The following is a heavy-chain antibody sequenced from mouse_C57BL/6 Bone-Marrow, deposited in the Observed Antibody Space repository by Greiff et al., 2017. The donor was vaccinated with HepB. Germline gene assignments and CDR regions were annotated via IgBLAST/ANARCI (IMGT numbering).Heavy chain of an antibody. CDR2: IYPGDGDT. D-gene: IGHD1-1*01. J-gene: IGHJ4*01. V-gene: IGHV1-82*01. CDR3: ARRDYYGSSYYAMDY. CDR1: GYAFSSSW. Sequence: VKLVESGPELVKPGASVKISCKASGYAFSSSWMNWVKQRPGKGLEWIGRIYPGDGDTNYNGKFKGKATLTADKSSSTAYMQLSSLTSEDSAVYFCARRDYYGSSYYAMDYWGQGTSVTVSS.